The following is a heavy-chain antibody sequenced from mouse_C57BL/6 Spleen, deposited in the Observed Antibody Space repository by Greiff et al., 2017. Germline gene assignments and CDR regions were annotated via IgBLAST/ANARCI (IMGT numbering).Heavy chain of an antibody. CDR2: IYPGDGDT. V-gene: IGHV1-82*01. D-gene: IGHD1-1*01. CDR1: GYAFSSSW. Sequence: QVQLKESGPELVKPGASVKISCTASGYAFSSSWMNWVKQRPGKGLEWIGRIYPGDGDTNYNGKFKGKATLTADKSYSTAYMQLSSLTSEDSAVYFWATTVVASYYAMDYWGQGTSVTVSS. J-gene: IGHJ4*01. CDR3: ATTVVASYYAMDY.